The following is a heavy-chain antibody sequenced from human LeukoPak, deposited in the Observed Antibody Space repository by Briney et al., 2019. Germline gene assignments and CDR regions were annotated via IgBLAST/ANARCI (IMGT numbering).Heavy chain of an antibody. Sequence: GGSLRLSCAASGFTFSIYAMNWVRQAPGKGLECVSGISGSGGSTYYADSVKGRFTISRDNSKNTLYLQMNSLRAEDTAVYHCAKGRKSYYYGMDVWGQGTTVTVSS. J-gene: IGHJ6*02. CDR1: GFTFSIYA. CDR2: ISGSGGST. CDR3: AKGRKSYYYGMDV. V-gene: IGHV3-23*01.